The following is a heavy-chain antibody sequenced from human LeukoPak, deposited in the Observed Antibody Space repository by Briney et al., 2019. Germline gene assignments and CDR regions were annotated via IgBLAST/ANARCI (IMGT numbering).Heavy chain of an antibody. CDR2: INRSGST. CDR3: ASLNGPRSYYYYGMDV. Sequence: PGGSLRLSCAASGFTFSNYAMSWVRQPPGKGLEWIGEINRSGSTNYNPSLKSRVTISVDTSKNQFSLKLSSVTAADTAVYYCASLNGPRSYYYYGMDVWGQGTTVTVSS. CDR1: GFTFSNYA. J-gene: IGHJ6*02. V-gene: IGHV4-34*01.